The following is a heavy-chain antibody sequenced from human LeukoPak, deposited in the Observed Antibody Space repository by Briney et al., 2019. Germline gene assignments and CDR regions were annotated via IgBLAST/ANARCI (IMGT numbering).Heavy chain of an antibody. CDR3: ARSCGGDCYFGYNWFDP. Sequence: GATVKLSCKASGYTFTGYYMHWVRQAPGQGLEWMRWINPNSGGTNYAQKFQGRVTMTRDTSISTVYMELSRLRSDDTAVYYCARSCGGDCYFGYNWFDPWGQGTLVTVSS. J-gene: IGHJ5*02. D-gene: IGHD2-21*01. V-gene: IGHV1-2*02. CDR1: GYTFTGYY. CDR2: INPNSGGT.